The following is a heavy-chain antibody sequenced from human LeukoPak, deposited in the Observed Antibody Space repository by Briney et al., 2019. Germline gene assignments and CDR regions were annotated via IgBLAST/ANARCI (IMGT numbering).Heavy chain of an antibody. J-gene: IGHJ4*02. V-gene: IGHV3-7*01. D-gene: IGHD3-10*01. Sequence: GGSLRLSCATSGFIFSRYCMCWVPQSPGKGLEWVANIKSDGSEEYYGDSVKGRFTISRDNAKNSLYLQMNSLRVEDTAVYYCARGDLWLGHWGQGSLVTVSS. CDR1: GFIFSRYC. CDR3: ARGDLWLGH. CDR2: IKSDGSEE.